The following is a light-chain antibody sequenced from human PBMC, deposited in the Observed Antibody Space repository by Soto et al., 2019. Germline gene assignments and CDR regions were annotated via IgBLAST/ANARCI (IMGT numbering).Light chain of an antibody. V-gene: IGLV4-69*01. CDR3: QTWVTGIRV. J-gene: IGLJ3*02. CDR1: GGHSVYA. Sequence: QPVLTQSPSASASLGASVKLTCTLSGGHSVYAIAWHQQQAEKGPRFLMMLNNDGSYIKGDGIPDRFSGSSSGAERYLTISSLQSEDEADYYCQTWVTGIRVFGGGTQLTVL. CDR2: LNNDGSY.